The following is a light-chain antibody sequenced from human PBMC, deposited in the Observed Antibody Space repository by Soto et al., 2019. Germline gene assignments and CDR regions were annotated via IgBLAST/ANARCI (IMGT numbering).Light chain of an antibody. Sequence: EIVMTQSPATLSVSPGERATLFCRASQSVSSDLAWYQQKPGQPPRLLIYGASTRATGVPARFIGSGSGTDFTLTINSRQSEDFAVYYCQQFNSWPPWAFGQGTKVEI. J-gene: IGKJ1*01. V-gene: IGKV3-15*01. CDR3: QQFNSWPPWA. CDR1: QSVSSD. CDR2: GAS.